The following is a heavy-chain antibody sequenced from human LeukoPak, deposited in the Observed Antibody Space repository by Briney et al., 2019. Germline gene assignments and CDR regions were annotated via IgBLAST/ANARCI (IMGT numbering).Heavy chain of an antibody. CDR1: GYTFTSYG. CDR2: IIPIFGTA. Sequence: SVKVSCKASGYTFTSYGISWVRQAPGQGLEWMGRIIPIFGTANYAQKSQGRVTITTDESTSTAYMELSSLRSEDTAVYYCAREAADFWSGYNYYYYYMDVWGKGTTVTVSS. D-gene: IGHD3-3*01. V-gene: IGHV1-69*05. CDR3: AREAADFWSGYNYYYYYMDV. J-gene: IGHJ6*03.